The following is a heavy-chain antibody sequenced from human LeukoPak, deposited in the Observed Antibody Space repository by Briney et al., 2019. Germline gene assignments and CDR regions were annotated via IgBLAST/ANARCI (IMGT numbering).Heavy chain of an antibody. J-gene: IGHJ4*02. Sequence: SGPTLVKPTQTLTLTCTFSGFALSTSGEGVGWIRQPPGKALEWLALIYWDDDKRYSPSLKSRLTITKDTFKNQVVLTMTNMDPVDTATYYCAHRPYYYDSSGSFDYWGQGTLVTVSS. CDR3: AHRPYYYDSSGSFDY. CDR1: GFALSTSGEG. D-gene: IGHD3-22*01. V-gene: IGHV2-5*02. CDR2: IYWDDDK.